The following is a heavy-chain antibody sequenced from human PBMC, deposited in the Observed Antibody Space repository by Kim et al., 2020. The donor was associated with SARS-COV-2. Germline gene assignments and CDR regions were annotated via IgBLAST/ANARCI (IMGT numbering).Heavy chain of an antibody. D-gene: IGHD2-2*01. J-gene: IGHJ6*02. V-gene: IGHV3-21*01. CDR2: ISSSSSYI. CDR1: GFTFSSYS. CDR3: AREVISFGYYYYYYGMDV. Sequence: GGSLRLSCAASGFTFSSYSMNWVRQAPGKGLEWVSSISSSSSYIYYADSVKGRFTISRDNAKNSLYLQMNSLRAEDTAVYYCAREVISFGYYYYYYGMDVWGQGTTVTVSS.